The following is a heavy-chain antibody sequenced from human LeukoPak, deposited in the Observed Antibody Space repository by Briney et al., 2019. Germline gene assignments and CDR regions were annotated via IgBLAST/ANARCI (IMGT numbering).Heavy chain of an antibody. V-gene: IGHV1-46*01. J-gene: IGHJ5*02. Sequence: ASVKVSCKASGYTFTSNYMHWVRQAPGQGLEWMGVINPSGGRTSYAQKFQGRVTMTRNTSISTAYMELSSLRSEDTAVYYCARGYSSSWYGGNFDPWGQGTLVTVSS. CDR1: GYTFTSNY. CDR2: INPSGGRT. CDR3: ARGYSSSWYGGNFDP. D-gene: IGHD6-13*01.